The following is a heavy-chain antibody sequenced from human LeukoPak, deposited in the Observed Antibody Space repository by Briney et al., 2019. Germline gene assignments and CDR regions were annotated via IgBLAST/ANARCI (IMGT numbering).Heavy chain of an antibody. CDR2: IKQDGSEK. J-gene: IGHJ6*03. D-gene: IGHD6-6*01. CDR1: GFTFSSYW. CDR3: ARWGSSAYYYYMDV. V-gene: IGHV3-7*01. Sequence: GGSLRLSCAASGFTFSSYWMSWVRQAPGKGLEWVANIKQDGSEKYYVDSVKGRFTISRDNAKNSLYLQMNSLRAEDTAVYYCARWGSSAYYYYMDVWGKGTTVTVSS.